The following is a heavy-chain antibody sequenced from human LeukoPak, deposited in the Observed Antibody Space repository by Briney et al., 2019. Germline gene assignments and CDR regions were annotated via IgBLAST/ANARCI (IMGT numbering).Heavy chain of an antibody. CDR1: GFTFSTYA. D-gene: IGHD3-22*01. J-gene: IGHJ4*02. CDR3: AKAMSTDHYDSRGFYRVDFDS. Sequence: GGSLRLYCAASGFTFSTYAMSWVRQAPGKGLEWVSALTNSGGSGGVTYYGDSVKGRFIISRDNSKSTLYLQLSSLRAEDTAVYYCAKAMSTDHYDSRGFYRVDFDSWGQGTLVTVSS. V-gene: IGHV3-23*01. CDR2: LTNSGGSGGVT.